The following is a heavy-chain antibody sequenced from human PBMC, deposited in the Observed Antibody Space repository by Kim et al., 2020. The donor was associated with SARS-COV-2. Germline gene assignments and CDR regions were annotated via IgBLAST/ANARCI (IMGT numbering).Heavy chain of an antibody. CDR3: ASSPLPIAAPYYFDY. J-gene: IGHJ4*02. V-gene: IGHV3-74*01. Sequence: GGSLRLSCAASGFTFSSYWMHWVRQAPGKGLVWVSRINSDGSSTNYADSVKGRFTISRDNAKNTLYLQMNSLRAEDTAVYYCASSPLPIAAPYYFDYWGQGTLVTVSS. D-gene: IGHD6-13*01. CDR1: GFTFSSYW. CDR2: INSDGSST.